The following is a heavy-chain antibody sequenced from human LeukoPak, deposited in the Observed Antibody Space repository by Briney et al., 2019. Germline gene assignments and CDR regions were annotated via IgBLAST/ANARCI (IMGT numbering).Heavy chain of an antibody. J-gene: IGHJ5*02. CDR3: ARENPSSRLVLVATRTIKIQSGFDP. CDR1: GYTFTSYG. D-gene: IGHD6-13*01. Sequence: ASVKVSCKASGYTFTSYGISWVRQAPGQGLEWMGWISAYNGNTNYAQKLQGRVTMTTDTSTSTAYMELRSLRSDDTAVYYCARENPSSRLVLVATRTIKIQSGFDPWGQGTLVTVSS. CDR2: ISAYNGNT. V-gene: IGHV1-18*01.